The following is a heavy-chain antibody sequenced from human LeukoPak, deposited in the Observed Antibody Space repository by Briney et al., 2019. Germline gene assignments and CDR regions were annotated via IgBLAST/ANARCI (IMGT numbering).Heavy chain of an antibody. CDR2: ISSSSSYI. CDR3: ARGASRADY. Sequence: GGSLRLSCAASGFTFRSYNMNWVREAPGKRPEWVSSISSSSSYIYYADSVKGRFTISRDNAKNSLYLQMNSLRAEDTALYYCARGASRADYWGQGTLVTVSS. CDR1: GFTFRSYN. V-gene: IGHV3-21*01. J-gene: IGHJ4*02.